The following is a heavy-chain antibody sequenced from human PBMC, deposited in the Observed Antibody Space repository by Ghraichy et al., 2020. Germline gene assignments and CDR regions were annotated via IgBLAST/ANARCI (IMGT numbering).Heavy chain of an antibody. CDR3: ARYYYASGRHFDY. CDR1: GFTFSSYE. CDR2: ISSSGSII. J-gene: IGHJ4*02. V-gene: IGHV3-48*03. Sequence: LSLTCAASGFTFSSYEMNWVRQAPGKGLEWVSYISSSGSIIYYADSVKGRFTISRDNAKNSLYLQMNSLRAEDTAVYYCARYYYASGRHFDYWGQGTLVTVSS. D-gene: IGHD3-10*01.